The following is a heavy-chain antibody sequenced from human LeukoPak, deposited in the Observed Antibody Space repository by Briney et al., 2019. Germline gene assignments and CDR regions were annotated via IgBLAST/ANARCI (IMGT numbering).Heavy chain of an antibody. CDR2: IYHSGST. V-gene: IGHV4-59*12. CDR3: ARVLEGSSGQHWYFDL. CDR1: GGSLNNYH. D-gene: IGHD6-19*01. Sequence: SETLSLTCAVSGGSLNNYHWSWIRQPPGKGLEWIGCIYHSGSTNYNPPLKSRVTISVDTSKNQFSLKLSSVTAADTAVYYCARVLEGSSGQHWYFDLWGRGTLVTVS. J-gene: IGHJ2*01.